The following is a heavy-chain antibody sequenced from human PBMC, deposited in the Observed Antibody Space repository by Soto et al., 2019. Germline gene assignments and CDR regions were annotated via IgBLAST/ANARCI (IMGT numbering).Heavy chain of an antibody. D-gene: IGHD4-4*01. CDR3: AKLTTFYGMDV. CDR2: IYYSGST. J-gene: IGHJ6*02. CDR1: GGSISSSSYY. Sequence: SETLSLTCTVSGGSISSSSYYWGWIRQPPGKGLEWIGSIYYSGSTYYNPSLKSRVTISVDTSKNQFSLKLSSVTAADTAVYYCAKLTTFYGMDVWGQGTTVTVPS. V-gene: IGHV4-39*01.